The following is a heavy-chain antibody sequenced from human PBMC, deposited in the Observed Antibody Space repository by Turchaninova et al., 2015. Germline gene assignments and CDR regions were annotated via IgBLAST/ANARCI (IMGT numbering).Heavy chain of an antibody. Sequence: GAGLLKPSETLSLTCAVYGASSSHYFWTWIRQSPGKGLEWIGEITHRGVTRYNPSLKGRVTMSLDTSENQFSLQLTSLTAADTAVYYCARGHCLDTTCDNYWGRGTLVTVSS. V-gene: IGHV4-34*01. CDR2: ITHRGVT. CDR1: GASSSHYF. J-gene: IGHJ4*01. D-gene: IGHD1-14*01. CDR3: ARGHCLDTTCDNY.